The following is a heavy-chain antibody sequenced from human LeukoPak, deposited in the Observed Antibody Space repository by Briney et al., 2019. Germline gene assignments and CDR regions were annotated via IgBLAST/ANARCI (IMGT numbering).Heavy chain of an antibody. CDR1: EFTFSSYS. V-gene: IGHV3-21*01. Sequence: GGSLRLSCAASEFTFSSYSMNWVRQSPGKGLEWVSSISSDSRHIYYADSVKGRFTISRDNAKDSLYLQMNSPRAEDTAVYYCARLFCFSTSCYSSDHWGQGTLVTVSS. J-gene: IGHJ5*02. CDR3: ARLFCFSTSCYSSDH. D-gene: IGHD2-2*01. CDR2: ISSDSRHI.